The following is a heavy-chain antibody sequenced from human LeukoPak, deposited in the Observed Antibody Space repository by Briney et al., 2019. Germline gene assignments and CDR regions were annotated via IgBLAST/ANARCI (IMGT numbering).Heavy chain of an antibody. CDR2: IKQDGSEK. D-gene: IGHD1-26*01. Sequence: GGSLRLSCAASGFTFSSYWMSWVRQAPGKGLEWVANIKQDGSEKYYVDSVKGRFTISRDNAKNSLYLQMNSLRAEDTAVYYCARLSGSYIYWYFDLWGRGTLVTVSS. CDR3: ARLSGSYIYWYFDL. J-gene: IGHJ2*01. V-gene: IGHV3-7*01. CDR1: GFTFSSYW.